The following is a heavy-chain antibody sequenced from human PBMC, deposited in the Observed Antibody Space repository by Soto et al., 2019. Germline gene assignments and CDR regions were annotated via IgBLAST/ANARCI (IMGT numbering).Heavy chain of an antibody. J-gene: IGHJ4*02. CDR1: GGSISSYY. CDR3: ARRVVTAIRGDYFDY. V-gene: IGHV4-59*08. CDR2: IYYSGST. D-gene: IGHD2-21*02. Sequence: QVQLQESGPGLVKPSETLSLTCTVSGGSISSYYWSWIRQPPGKGLEWIGYIYYSGSTNYNPSLKSRVTIXXDXSTXRFSLKLSSVTAADAAVYDCARRVVTAIRGDYFDYWGQGTLVTVSS.